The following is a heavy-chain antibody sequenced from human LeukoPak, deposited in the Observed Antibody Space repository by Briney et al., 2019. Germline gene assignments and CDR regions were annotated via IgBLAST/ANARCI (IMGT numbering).Heavy chain of an antibody. CDR3: ARALYRGYSYGYVGGDWFDP. J-gene: IGHJ5*02. CDR2: IYHSGST. D-gene: IGHD5-18*01. Sequence: ASQTLSLTCAVSGGSISSGGYSWSWIRQPPGKGLEWNGYIYHSGSTYYNPSLKSRVTISVDRSKNQFSLKLSSVTAADTAVYYCARALYRGYSYGYVGGDWFDPWGQGTLVTVSS. V-gene: IGHV4-30-2*01. CDR1: GGSISSGGYS.